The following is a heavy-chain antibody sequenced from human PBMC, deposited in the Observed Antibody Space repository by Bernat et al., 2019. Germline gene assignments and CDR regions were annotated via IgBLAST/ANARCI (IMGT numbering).Heavy chain of an antibody. CDR1: GFTFSSYG. J-gene: IGHJ3*02. D-gene: IGHD1-1*01. Sequence: QVQLVESGGGVVQPGRSLRLSCAASGFTFSSYGMHWVRQAPGKGLEWVAVISYDGSNKYYADSVKGRFTISRDNSKNTLYLQMNSLRAEDTAVYYCAKVIAKQLELYDAFDIWGQGTMVTVSS. V-gene: IGHV3-30*18. CDR3: AKVIAKQLELYDAFDI. CDR2: ISYDGSNK.